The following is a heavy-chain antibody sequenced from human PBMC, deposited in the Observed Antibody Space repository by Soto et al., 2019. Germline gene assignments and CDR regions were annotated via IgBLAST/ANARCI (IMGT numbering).Heavy chain of an antibody. CDR2: ISSSSSTI. CDR1: GFTFSSYS. CDR3: AREPITTFGAAFDP. V-gene: IGHV3-48*02. D-gene: IGHD3-3*01. Sequence: GGSLRLSCAASGFTFSSYSMNWVRQAPGKGLEWVSYISSSSSTIYYADSVKGRFTISRDNAKNSLYLQMNSLRDEDTAVYYCAREPITTFGAAFDPWGQGTLVTVSS. J-gene: IGHJ5*02.